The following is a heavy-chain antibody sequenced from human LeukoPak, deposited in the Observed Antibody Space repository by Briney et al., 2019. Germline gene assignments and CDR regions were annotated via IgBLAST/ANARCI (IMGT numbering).Heavy chain of an antibody. CDR1: GFTFSDYY. Sequence: GGSLRLSCAASGFTFSDYYMSWIRQAPGKGLERVSYISSSGSTIYYADSVKGRFTISRDNAKNSLYLQMNSLRAEDTAVYYCARDQPTSSSWSYMDVWGKGTTVTVSS. CDR2: ISSSGSTI. CDR3: ARDQPTSSSWSYMDV. D-gene: IGHD6-13*01. V-gene: IGHV3-11*01. J-gene: IGHJ6*03.